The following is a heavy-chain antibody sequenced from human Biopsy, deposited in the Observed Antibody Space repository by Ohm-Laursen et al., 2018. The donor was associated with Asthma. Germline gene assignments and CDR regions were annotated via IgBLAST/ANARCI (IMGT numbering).Heavy chain of an antibody. CDR1: GFIFSNYA. D-gene: IGHD2-21*01. CDR3: ARASIIYAGEGSHRNFYGLDV. Sequence: SLRLSCTAPGFIFSNYALHWVRQAPGKGLEWVAVISYDGTNKCYADSAKGRFTISRDRSKNTLYLQMNSLRPEDTAVYYCARASIIYAGEGSHRNFYGLDVWGQGTTVTVSS. J-gene: IGHJ6*02. V-gene: IGHV3-30-3*01. CDR2: ISYDGTNK.